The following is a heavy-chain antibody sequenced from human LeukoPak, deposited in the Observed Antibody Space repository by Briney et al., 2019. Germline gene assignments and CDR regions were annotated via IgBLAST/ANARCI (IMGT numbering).Heavy chain of an antibody. CDR2: IIPIFGTA. J-gene: IGHJ6*03. Sequence: SMKVSCKASGGTFTSYAISWVRQAPGQGLEWMGGIIPIFGTANYAQKFQGRVTITTDESTGTAYMELSSLRSEDTAVYYCARVGSSSSGGDYYYYYYMDVWGKGTTVTVSS. CDR3: ARVGSSSSGGDYYYYYYMDV. V-gene: IGHV1-69*05. D-gene: IGHD6-6*01. CDR1: GGTFTSYA.